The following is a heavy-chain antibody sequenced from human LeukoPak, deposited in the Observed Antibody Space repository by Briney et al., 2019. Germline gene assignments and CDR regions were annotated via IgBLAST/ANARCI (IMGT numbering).Heavy chain of an antibody. CDR3: STGLSGY. CDR2: IKSKTDGGTT. Sequence: GGSLRLSCVVSGFTFSSAWMTWVRQAPGKGLEWVGRIKSKTDGGTTDYAAPVKGRFTISRDDSRDTVYLQMNSLQTEDTAVYHCSTGLSGYWGQGTLVTVSS. J-gene: IGHJ4*02. V-gene: IGHV3-15*01. CDR1: GFTFSSAW. D-gene: IGHD6-19*01.